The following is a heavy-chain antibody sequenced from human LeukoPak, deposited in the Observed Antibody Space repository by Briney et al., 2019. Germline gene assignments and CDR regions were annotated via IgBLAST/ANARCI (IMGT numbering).Heavy chain of an antibody. CDR3: AREGIVAPYPDY. V-gene: IGHV4-30-4*08. D-gene: IGHD3-22*01. CDR1: GGSISSGDYY. Sequence: TSETLSLTCTVSGGSISSGDYYWSWIRQPPGKGLEWIGYIYYSGSTYYNPSLKSRVTISVDTSKNQFSLKLSSVTAADTAAYYCAREGIVAPYPDYWGQGTLVTVSS. J-gene: IGHJ4*02. CDR2: IYYSGST.